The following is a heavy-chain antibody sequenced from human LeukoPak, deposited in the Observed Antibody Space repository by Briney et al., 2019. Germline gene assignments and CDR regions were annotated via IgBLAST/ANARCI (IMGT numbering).Heavy chain of an antibody. Sequence: GGSLRLSCAASGFTFSSYWMSWVRQAPGKGLEWVANIKLDGSEKYYVDSVKGRFTISRDNAKNSLYLQMNSLRAEDTAVYYCATLGNNWNYGAARDAFDIWGQGTMVTVSS. D-gene: IGHD1-7*01. CDR2: IKLDGSEK. J-gene: IGHJ3*02. CDR1: GFTFSSYW. V-gene: IGHV3-7*01. CDR3: ATLGNNWNYGAARDAFDI.